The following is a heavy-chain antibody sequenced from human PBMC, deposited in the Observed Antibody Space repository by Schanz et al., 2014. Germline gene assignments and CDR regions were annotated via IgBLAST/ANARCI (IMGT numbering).Heavy chain of an antibody. J-gene: IGHJ4*02. Sequence: DVQLLESGGGLVQPGGSLRLSCAASGFTFTNYAMSWVRQAPGKGLEWVSYVSRSTPDIYYADSVKGRFTISRDNAKNSLFLQMNSLRAEDTAVYYCARSRSGFYFDYWGQGTLVTVSS. CDR1: GFTFTNYA. D-gene: IGHD1-26*01. V-gene: IGHV3-48*01. CDR2: VSRSTPDI. CDR3: ARSRSGFYFDY.